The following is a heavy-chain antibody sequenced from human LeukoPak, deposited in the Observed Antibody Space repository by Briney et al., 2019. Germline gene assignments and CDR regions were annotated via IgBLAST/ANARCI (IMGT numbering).Heavy chain of an antibody. CDR2: IRYDGSNK. CDR1: GFTFSSYG. CDR3: ARGEDSSGYRNWFDP. J-gene: IGHJ5*02. V-gene: IGHV3-30*02. Sequence: GGSLRLSCAASGFTFSSYGMHWVRQAPGKGLEWVAFIRYDGSNKYYADSVKGRFTISRDNSKSTLYLQMNSLRAEDTAVYYCARGEDSSGYRNWFDPWGQGTLVTVSS. D-gene: IGHD3-22*01.